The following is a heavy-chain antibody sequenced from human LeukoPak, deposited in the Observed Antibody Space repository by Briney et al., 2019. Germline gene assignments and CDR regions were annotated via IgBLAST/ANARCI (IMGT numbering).Heavy chain of an antibody. J-gene: IGHJ6*03. CDR1: GFTFSSYA. V-gene: IGHV3-23*01. CDR3: AKVTRRGRDIVRDMDV. Sequence: PGGSLRLSCAASGFTFSSYAMSWVRQAPGKGLEWVSAISGSGGSTYYADSVKGRFTISRDNSKNTLYLYMNSLRAEDTAVYYCAKVTRRGRDIVRDMDVWGRGTTVTISS. CDR2: ISGSGGST. D-gene: IGHD5-12*01.